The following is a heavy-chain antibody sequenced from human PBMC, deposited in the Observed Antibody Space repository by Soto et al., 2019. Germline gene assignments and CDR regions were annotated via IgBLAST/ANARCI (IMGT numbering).Heavy chain of an antibody. D-gene: IGHD6-19*01. J-gene: IGHJ3*02. CDR1: GLTFSSYS. CDR2: ISSGSTTI. CDR3: AKAANGWFSAFDI. V-gene: IGHV3-48*02. Sequence: PGGSLRLSCAVSGLTFSSYSMNWVRQAPGKGLEWVSYISSGSTTIYYADSVKGRFTISRDNAKNSLFLQMNSLRDEDTAVYYCAKAANGWFSAFDIWGQGTMVTVS.